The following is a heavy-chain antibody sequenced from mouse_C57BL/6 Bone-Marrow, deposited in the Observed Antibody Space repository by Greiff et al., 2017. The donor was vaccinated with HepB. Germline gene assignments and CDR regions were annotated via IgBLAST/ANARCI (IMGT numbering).Heavy chain of an antibody. Sequence: EVQLQQSGPELVKPGASVKMSCKASGYTFTDYNMHWAKQRHGKSLEWIGYINPNNGGTSYKQKFKGKATLTVNKSSSTAYMELRSLTSEDSAVYYCAGGGGNPFAYWGQGTLVTVSA. CDR1: GYTFTDYN. J-gene: IGHJ3*01. CDR3: AGGGGNPFAY. CDR2: INPNNGGT. D-gene: IGHD2-1*01. V-gene: IGHV1-22*01.